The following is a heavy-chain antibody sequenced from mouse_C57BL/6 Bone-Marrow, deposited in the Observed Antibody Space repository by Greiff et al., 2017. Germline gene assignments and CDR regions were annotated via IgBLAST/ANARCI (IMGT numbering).Heavy chain of an antibody. Sequence: QVQLQQPGAELVKPGASVKMSCKASGYTFTSYWITWVKQRPGQGLEWIGDIYPGSGSTNYNEKFKSKATLTVDTSSSTAYMQLSSLTSEDSAVYYGAREGGLRRSYWYFDYWGTGTTVTVSS. CDR1: GYTFTSYW. D-gene: IGHD2-4*01. CDR3: AREGGLRRSYWYFDY. J-gene: IGHJ1*03. CDR2: IYPGSGST. V-gene: IGHV1-55*01.